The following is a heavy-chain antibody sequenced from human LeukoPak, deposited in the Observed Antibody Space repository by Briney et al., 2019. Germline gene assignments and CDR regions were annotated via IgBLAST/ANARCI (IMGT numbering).Heavy chain of an antibody. CDR3: ARDGSSMDV. CDR1: GGSISSGSYY. CDR2: IYTSGST. V-gene: IGHV4-61*02. Sequence: PSETLSLTCTVSGGSISSGSYYWSWIRQLAGKGLEWIGRIYTSGSTNYNPSLKSRVTISVDTSKNQFSLKLSSVTAADTAVYYCARDGSSMDVWGKGTTVTISS. J-gene: IGHJ6*03.